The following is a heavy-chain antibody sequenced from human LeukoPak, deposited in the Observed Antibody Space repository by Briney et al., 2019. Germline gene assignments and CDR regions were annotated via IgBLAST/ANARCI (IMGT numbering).Heavy chain of an antibody. D-gene: IGHD3-22*01. CDR3: ARRLIGFDT. CDR2: IHYSGTT. Sequence: SETLSLTCTVSGGSISSSSHYWGWIRQPPGKGLEWIGDIHYSGTTYYHPSLKSRFTISVHTSKNQFSLKLTSVTAADTAVYYCARRLIGFDTWGQGTLVTVSS. V-gene: IGHV4-39*01. J-gene: IGHJ5*02. CDR1: GGSISSSSHY.